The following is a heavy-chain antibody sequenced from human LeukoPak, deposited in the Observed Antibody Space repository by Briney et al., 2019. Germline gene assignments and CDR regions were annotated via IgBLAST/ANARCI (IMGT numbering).Heavy chain of an antibody. CDR3: ARLTAIWTGDY. V-gene: IGHV4-39*01. Sequence: PSETLSLTCTVSGGSTSSSSYYWGWIRQPPGKGLEWIGSIYYSGSTYYNPSLKSRVTISVDTSKNQFSLKLSSVTAADTAVYYCARLTAIWTGDYWGQGTLVTVSS. J-gene: IGHJ4*02. D-gene: IGHD5-18*01. CDR1: GGSTSSSSYY. CDR2: IYYSGST.